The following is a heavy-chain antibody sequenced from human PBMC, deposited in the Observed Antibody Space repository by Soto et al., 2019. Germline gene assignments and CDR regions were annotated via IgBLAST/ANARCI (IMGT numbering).Heavy chain of an antibody. CDR2: IYHSGST. V-gene: IGHV4-38-2*02. Sequence: NPSETLSLTCAVSGYSISSGYYWGWIRQPPGKGLEWIGSIYHSGSTYYNPSLKSRVTISVDTSKNQFSLKLSSVTAADTAVYYCARDNGGLDYWGQGTLVTVSS. CDR1: GYSISSGYY. CDR3: ARDNGGLDY. D-gene: IGHD4-17*01. J-gene: IGHJ4*02.